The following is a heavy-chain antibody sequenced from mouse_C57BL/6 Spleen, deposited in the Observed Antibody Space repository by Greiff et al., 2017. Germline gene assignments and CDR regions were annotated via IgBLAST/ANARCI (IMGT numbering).Heavy chain of an antibody. J-gene: IGHJ1*03. CDR2: ISSCSSTI. D-gene: IGHD2-5*01. CDR3: ARGIYSNYDGWYFEV. Sequence: EVQLMEPGGGLVKPGGSLKLSCAASGFTFSDYGMHWVRQAPEKGLEWVAYISSCSSTIYYADTVKGRFTISRDNAKNTLFLQMTSLRSEDTAMYYCARGIYSNYDGWYFEVWGTGTTVTVSS. V-gene: IGHV5-17*01. CDR1: GFTFSDYG.